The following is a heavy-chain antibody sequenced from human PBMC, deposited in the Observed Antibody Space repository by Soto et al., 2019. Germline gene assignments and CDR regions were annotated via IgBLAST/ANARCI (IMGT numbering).Heavy chain of an antibody. CDR3: ARNEVYSSSWYSMNYAMDV. Sequence: QVQLVQSGAEVKKPGASVKVSCKASGYTFTGYYMHWVRQAPGQGLEWMGRINPNSGGTNYAQKFQGWVTKTRDRSISPAYMGLGRLRSDDTAVYYCARNEVYSSSWYSMNYAMDVWGQGTTVTVSS. J-gene: IGHJ6*02. CDR1: GYTFTGYY. D-gene: IGHD6-13*01. V-gene: IGHV1-2*04. CDR2: INPNSGGT.